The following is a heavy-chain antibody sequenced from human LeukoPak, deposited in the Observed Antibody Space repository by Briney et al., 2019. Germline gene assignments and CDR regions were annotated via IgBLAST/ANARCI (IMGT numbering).Heavy chain of an antibody. J-gene: IGHJ4*02. V-gene: IGHV4-38-2*01. CDR3: ARQLRGDPPDY. Sequence: SETLSLTCAVSGYSISSGYYWGWIRQPPGKGLEWIGSIYHSGSTYYNPSLKSRVTISVDTSKNQFSLKLSSVTAADTAVYYCARQLRGDPPDYWGQGTLVTVSS. D-gene: IGHD5-24*01. CDR2: IYHSGST. CDR1: GYSISSGYY.